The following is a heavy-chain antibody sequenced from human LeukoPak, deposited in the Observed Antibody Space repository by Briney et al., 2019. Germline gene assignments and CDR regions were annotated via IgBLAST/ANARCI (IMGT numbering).Heavy chain of an antibody. CDR2: IWNDGSNK. J-gene: IGHJ4*02. V-gene: IGHV3-33*06. CDR1: GFTFSSYG. Sequence: GRSLRLSCAASGFTFSSYGMHWVRQARGKGLEWVAVIWNDGSNKYYADSVKGRFTISRDNSKNTLYLQMNSLRAEDTAVYYCAKVLSSRATPIDYWGQGTLVTVSS. CDR3: AKVLSSRATPIDY. D-gene: IGHD2-15*01.